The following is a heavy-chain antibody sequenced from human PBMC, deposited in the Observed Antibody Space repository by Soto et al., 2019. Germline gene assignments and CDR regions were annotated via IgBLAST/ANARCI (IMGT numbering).Heavy chain of an antibody. CDR1: SFTFSNAW. CDR2: IKSKTDGGTT. J-gene: IGHJ6*02. Sequence: GGSLRLSCAASSFTFSNAWMNWGRQAPGKGLEWVGRIKSKTDGGTTDYAAPVKGRFTISRDDSKNTLYLQMNSLKTEDTAVYYCTTHSYGYYYYGMDVWGQGTTVTVSS. V-gene: IGHV3-15*07. D-gene: IGHD5-18*01. CDR3: TTHSYGYYYYGMDV.